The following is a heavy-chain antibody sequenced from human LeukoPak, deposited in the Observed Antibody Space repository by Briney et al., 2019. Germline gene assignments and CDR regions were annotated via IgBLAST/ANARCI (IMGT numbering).Heavy chain of an antibody. V-gene: IGHV3-7*01. CDR2: IKQDGSEK. Sequence: PGGSPRLSRAASGFTFSSYWMSWVRQAPGKGLEWVANIKQDGSEKYYVDSVKGRFTISRDNAKNSLYLQMNSLRAEDTAVYYCARGFTMVRGVIIRDYWGQGTLVTVSS. D-gene: IGHD3-10*01. J-gene: IGHJ4*02. CDR1: GFTFSSYW. CDR3: ARGFTMVRGVIIRDY.